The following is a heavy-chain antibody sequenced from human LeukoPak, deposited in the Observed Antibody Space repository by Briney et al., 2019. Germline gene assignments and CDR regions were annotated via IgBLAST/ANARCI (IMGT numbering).Heavy chain of an antibody. CDR2: IYHTGST. CDR3: AFRLLQKRNLDY. D-gene: IGHD3-22*01. Sequence: SQTLSLTCDVSGGSISSGLYSWSWIRQPLGKGLEWIGYIYHTGSTYYNPSLKSRVTISVDTSKNQFSLKLSSVTAADTAVYYCAFRLLQKRNLDYWGQGTLVTVSS. V-gene: IGHV4-30-2*01. CDR1: GGSISSGLYS. J-gene: IGHJ4*02.